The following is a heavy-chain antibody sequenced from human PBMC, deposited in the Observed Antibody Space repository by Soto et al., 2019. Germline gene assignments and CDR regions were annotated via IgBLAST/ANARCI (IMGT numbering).Heavy chain of an antibody. CDR2: ISWNSGSI. D-gene: IGHD3-9*01. CDR1: VFTFDDYA. J-gene: IGHJ4*02. V-gene: IGHV3-9*01. Sequence: SLSLSCAGSVFTFDDYAMHWVRQAPGKGLEWASGISWNSGSIGYADSVKGRFTISRDNAKNSLYLQMNSLRAEDTALYYCAKADDILTGPFDYWGQGTLVTVSS. CDR3: AKADDILTGPFDY.